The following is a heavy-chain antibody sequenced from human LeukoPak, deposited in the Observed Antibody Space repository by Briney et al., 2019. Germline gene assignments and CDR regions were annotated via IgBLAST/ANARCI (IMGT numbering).Heavy chain of an antibody. CDR1: GFTFGSYA. J-gene: IGHJ3*02. CDR2: IRTSSSAT. D-gene: IGHD1-26*01. CDR3: ARGRVGALLHALDI. Sequence: GGSLRLSCAGSGFTFGSYAINWVRQAPGKGLEWASAIRTSSSATYYADSVKGRFATSRDDSRSTVFLQMNSLRAEDTAVYYCARGRVGALLHALDIWGQGTLVAVSS. V-gene: IGHV3-23*01.